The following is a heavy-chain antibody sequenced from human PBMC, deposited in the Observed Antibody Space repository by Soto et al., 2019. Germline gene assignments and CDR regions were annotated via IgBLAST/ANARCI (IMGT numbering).Heavy chain of an antibody. CDR1: GCTFTSYY. Sequence: ASVKVSCKASGCTFTSYYMHWVRQAPGQGLEWMGIINPSGGSTSYAQKFQGRVTMTRDTSTSTVYMELSSLRSEDTAVYYCARAPNTGVMATIIDYWGPGTLVTVSS. CDR2: INPSGGST. V-gene: IGHV1-46*01. J-gene: IGHJ4*02. CDR3: ARAPNTGVMATIIDY. D-gene: IGHD5-12*01.